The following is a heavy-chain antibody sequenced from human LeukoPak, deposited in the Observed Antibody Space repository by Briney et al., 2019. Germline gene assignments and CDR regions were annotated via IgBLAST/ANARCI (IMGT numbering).Heavy chain of an antibody. CDR1: GFTFSSYS. CDR3: ARKSSGWYYFDY. CDR2: ISSSSYI. J-gene: IGHJ4*02. V-gene: IGHV3-21*01. Sequence: GGSLRLSCAASGFTFSSYSMTWVRQAPGKGLEWVSSISSSSYIYYADSVKGRFTISRDNAKNSLYLQMNSLRAEDTAVYYCARKSSGWYYFDYWGQGTLVTVSS. D-gene: IGHD6-19*01.